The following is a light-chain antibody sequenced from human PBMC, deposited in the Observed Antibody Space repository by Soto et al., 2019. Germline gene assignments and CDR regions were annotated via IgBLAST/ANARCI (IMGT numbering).Light chain of an antibody. J-gene: IGKJ1*01. V-gene: IGKV1-5*03. CDR3: QQSNNYPWT. Sequence: DIQMTQSPSTLSASVGDRVTITCRASQSISNWLAWYQQKQGKAPKLLIYKASSLESGVPSRFSGSESGTEFTLTISSLQPDDFATYYCQQSNNYPWTFGQGTKVEIK. CDR1: QSISNW. CDR2: KAS.